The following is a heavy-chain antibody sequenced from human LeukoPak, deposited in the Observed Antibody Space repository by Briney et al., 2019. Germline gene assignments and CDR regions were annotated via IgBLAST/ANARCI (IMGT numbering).Heavy chain of an antibody. CDR3: ARSGTNNWFDP. Sequence: SETLSLTCTVSGGSISSSSYYWGWIRQPPGKGLEWIGSIYYSGSTYYNPSLKSRVTISVDTSKNQFSLKLSSVTAADTAVYYRARSGTNNWFDPWGQGTLVTVSS. D-gene: IGHD3-10*01. J-gene: IGHJ5*02. CDR2: IYYSGST. CDR1: GGSISSSSYY. V-gene: IGHV4-39*01.